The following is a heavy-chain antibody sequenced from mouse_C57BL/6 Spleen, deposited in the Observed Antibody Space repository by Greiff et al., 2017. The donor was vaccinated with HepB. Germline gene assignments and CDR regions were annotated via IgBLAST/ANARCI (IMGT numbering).Heavy chain of an antibody. Sequence: DVKLVESAGGLVQPGSSMKLSCTASGFTFSDYYMAWVRQVPEKGLEWVANINYDGSSTYYLDSLKSRFIISRDNAKNILYLQMSSLKSEDTATYYCARPIYYGNYYYFDYWGQGTTLTVSS. J-gene: IGHJ2*01. D-gene: IGHD2-1*01. CDR1: GFTFSDYY. CDR3: ARPIYYGNYYYFDY. V-gene: IGHV5-16*01. CDR2: INYDGSST.